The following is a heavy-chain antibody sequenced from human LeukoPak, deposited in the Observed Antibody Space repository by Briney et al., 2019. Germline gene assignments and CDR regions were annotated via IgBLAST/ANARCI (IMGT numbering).Heavy chain of an antibody. CDR3: ATHFRSGDDY. CDR1: GGSFSGYY. V-gene: IGHV4-34*01. Sequence: PSETLSLTCAVYGGSFSGYYWSWIRQPPGKGLEWIGEINHSGSTYYNPSLKSRVTISVDTSKNQFSLKLSSVTAADTAVYYCATHFRSGDDYWGQGTLVTVSS. D-gene: IGHD2-15*01. J-gene: IGHJ4*02. CDR2: INHSGST.